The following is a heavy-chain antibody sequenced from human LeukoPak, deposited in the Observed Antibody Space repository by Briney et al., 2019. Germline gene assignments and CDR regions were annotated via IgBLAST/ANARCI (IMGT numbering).Heavy chain of an antibody. V-gene: IGHV3-48*02. CDR3: ARDEHDFWSGYYCY. J-gene: IGHJ4*02. CDR1: GFTFSDYY. D-gene: IGHD3-3*01. Sequence: GGSLRLSCAASGFTFSDYYMNWVRQAPGKGLEWVSYISSSSSTIYYADSVKGRFTISRDNAKNSLYLQMNSLRDEDTAVYYCARDEHDFWSGYYCYWGQGTLVTVSS. CDR2: ISSSSSTI.